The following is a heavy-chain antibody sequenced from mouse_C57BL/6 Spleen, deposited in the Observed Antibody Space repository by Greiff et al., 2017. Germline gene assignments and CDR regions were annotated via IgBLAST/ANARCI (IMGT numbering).Heavy chain of an antibody. CDR2: ISYDGSN. D-gene: IGHD2-3*01. CDR3: ARDGGYYEGDY. J-gene: IGHJ4*01. V-gene: IGHV3-6*01. Sequence: EVQLQESGPGLVKPSQSLSLTCSVTGYSITSGYYWNWIRQFPGNKLEWMGYISYDGSNNYNPSLKNRISITRDTSKNQFFLKLNSVTTEDTATYYCARDGGYYEGDYWGQGTSVTVSS. CDR1: GYSITSGYY.